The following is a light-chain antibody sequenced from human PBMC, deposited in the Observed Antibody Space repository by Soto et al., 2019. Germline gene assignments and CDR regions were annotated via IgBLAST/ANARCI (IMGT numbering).Light chain of an antibody. CDR2: YAS. Sequence: ERVMTQSPATLSVSPGERATLSCRASQNLSRNLAWYQQQPGQAPRLLIFYASTRATGIPARFSGSGSGTDFTLTISSLQSEDFAVYYCQQDDKWPHTFGQGTKLEIK. V-gene: IGKV3-15*01. CDR3: QQDDKWPHT. J-gene: IGKJ2*01. CDR1: QNLSRN.